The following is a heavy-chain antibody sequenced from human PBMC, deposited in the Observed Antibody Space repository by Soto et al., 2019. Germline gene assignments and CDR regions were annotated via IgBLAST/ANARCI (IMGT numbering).Heavy chain of an antibody. CDR2: ISWNGGVI. V-gene: IGHV3-9*01. CDR3: VKDRNPTGWCTAS. D-gene: IGHD2-8*02. Sequence: EVQLVESGGGLAQPGRSLRLSCAASGFIFDDYAMHWVRQVPGKGLDWVSTISWNGGVIDYAESVQGRFTISRDNGKNSLYLQMNSLKTEDTALYYCVKDRNPTGWCTASWGQGPLVTVSS. J-gene: IGHJ5*02. CDR1: GFIFDDYA.